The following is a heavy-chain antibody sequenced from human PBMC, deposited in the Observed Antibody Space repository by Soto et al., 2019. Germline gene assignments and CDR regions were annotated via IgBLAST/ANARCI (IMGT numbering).Heavy chain of an antibody. Sequence: EVQLVESGGGLVKPGGSLRLSCAASGFSFSSFTMNWVRQAPGKGLEWVSSIDTSSTYIYYADSVTGRFTISRDNAKKSVYLQMHSLRAEETAVYYCARETGSYNWNDGLMDVWGKGTTVTVSS. CDR2: IDTSSTYI. CDR3: ARETGSYNWNDGLMDV. D-gene: IGHD1-20*01. J-gene: IGHJ6*04. V-gene: IGHV3-21*02. CDR1: GFSFSSFT.